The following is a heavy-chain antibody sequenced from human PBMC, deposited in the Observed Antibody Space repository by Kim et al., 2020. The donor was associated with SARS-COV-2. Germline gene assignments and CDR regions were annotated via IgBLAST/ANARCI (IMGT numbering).Heavy chain of an antibody. CDR2: ST. CDR3: ARVSRVAADL. Sequence: STNYNPSLKSRVTISVDTAKNQFSLKLSSVTAADTAVYYCARVSRVAADLWGQGTLVTVSS. V-gene: IGHV4-34*01. D-gene: IGHD6-13*01. J-gene: IGHJ5*02.